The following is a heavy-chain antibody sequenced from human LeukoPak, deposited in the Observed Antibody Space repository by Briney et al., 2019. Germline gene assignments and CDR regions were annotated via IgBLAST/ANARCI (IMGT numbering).Heavy chain of an antibody. CDR3: ARGVCSSTSCEPFDC. V-gene: IGHV4-34*01. D-gene: IGHD2-2*01. CDR1: GGSFSGYY. J-gene: IGHJ4*02. Sequence: SETLSLTCAVYGGSFSGYYWSWIRQPPGKGLEWIGEINHSGSTNYNPSLKSRVTISVDTSKNQFSLKLSSVTAADTAVYYCARGVCSSTSCEPFDCWGQGTLVTVSS. CDR2: INHSGST.